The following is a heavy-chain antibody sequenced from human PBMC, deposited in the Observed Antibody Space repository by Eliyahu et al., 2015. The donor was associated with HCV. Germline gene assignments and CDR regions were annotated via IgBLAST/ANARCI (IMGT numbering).Heavy chain of an antibody. D-gene: IGHD3-22*01. V-gene: IGHV4-31*03. CDR2: IYYSGST. CDR1: XGSISSGGYY. Sequence: QVQLQESGPGLVKPSQTLSLTCTVSXGSISSGGYYWSWIRQHPGKGLEWIGYIYYSGSTYYNPSLKSRVTISVDTSKNQFSLKLSSVTAADTAVYYCARSSWEYDSSVLRSFDYWGQGTLVTVSS. CDR3: ARSSWEYDSSVLRSFDY. J-gene: IGHJ4*02.